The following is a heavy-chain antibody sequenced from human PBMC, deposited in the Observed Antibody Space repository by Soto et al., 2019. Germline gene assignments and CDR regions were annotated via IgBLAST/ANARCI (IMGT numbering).Heavy chain of an antibody. CDR1: CGSISSSSYY. J-gene: IGHJ4*02. Sequence: SETLSLTCTVPCGSISSSSYYWGWIRQPRGKGLEWIGSIYYSGSTYYNPSLESRLTISVATSKNQFSLKLSSVIAADTAVYYCATYSSSSEYWGKGTLVTVSS. V-gene: IGHV4-39*07. CDR3: ATYSSSSEY. D-gene: IGHD6-6*01. CDR2: IYYSGST.